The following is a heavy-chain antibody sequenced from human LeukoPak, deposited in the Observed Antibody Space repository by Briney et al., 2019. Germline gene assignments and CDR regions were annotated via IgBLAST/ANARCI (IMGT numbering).Heavy chain of an antibody. CDR3: ARDRGWYRLDP. CDR1: GFTFSSYW. V-gene: IGHV3-7*03. D-gene: IGHD3-16*02. CDR2: IKGDGSEK. J-gene: IGHJ5*02. Sequence: PGGSLRLSCTASGFTFSSYWMTWVRQAPGKGLEWVANIKGDGSEKDYVDSVKGRFTISRDNAKNSLYLQMSSLRTDDTAVYYCARDRGWYRLDPWGQGTLVTVSS.